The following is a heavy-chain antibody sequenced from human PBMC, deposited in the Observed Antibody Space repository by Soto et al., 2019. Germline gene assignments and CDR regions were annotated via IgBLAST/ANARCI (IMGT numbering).Heavy chain of an antibody. Sequence: GGSLRLSCAASGFSVSSSDMSWVRQVPGEGLEWVSVIYSGGSTHDADYVKGRFSVSRDTSKNTVDLQMNSLRVDDTAVYYCGASSRKDYHFAMDVWGQGTAVTVSS. CDR3: GASSRKDYHFAMDV. CDR2: IYSGGST. D-gene: IGHD6-6*01. V-gene: IGHV3-53*01. CDR1: GFSVSSSD. J-gene: IGHJ6*02.